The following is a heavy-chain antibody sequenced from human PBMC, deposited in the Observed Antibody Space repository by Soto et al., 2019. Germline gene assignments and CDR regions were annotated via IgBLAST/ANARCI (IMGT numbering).Heavy chain of an antibody. V-gene: IGHV1-46*02. CDR3: ARDLVPIWNYVGVGPGAQHWFDP. J-gene: IGHJ5*02. Sequence: QVQLVQSGAEVRKPGASVKVSCKASGYTFNNYFMHWVRQAPAQGLEWMGVITPSSGSTTYAQRFRGRLTMTRDTSTRTVYMELRSLRSEDTAVYFCARDLVPIWNYVGVGPGAQHWFDPWGQGTLVTVSS. CDR2: ITPSSGST. CDR1: GYTFNNYF. D-gene: IGHD1-7*01.